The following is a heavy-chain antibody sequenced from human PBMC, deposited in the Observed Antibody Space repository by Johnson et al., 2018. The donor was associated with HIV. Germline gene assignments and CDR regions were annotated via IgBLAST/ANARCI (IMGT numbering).Heavy chain of an antibody. CDR1: GFTFSSYG. J-gene: IGHJ3*02. D-gene: IGHD3-22*01. V-gene: IGHV3-33*03. CDR2: IWHDGRDV. Sequence: QVQLVESGGGLVHPGGSLRLSCAASGFTFSSYGIHWVRQAPGKGLEWVAFIWHDGRDVYYADSVKGRFTISRDNAKNSLYLQMNSLRAEDTAVYYCAKAYSAVVGDAFDIWGQGTMVTVSS. CDR3: AKAYSAVVGDAFDI.